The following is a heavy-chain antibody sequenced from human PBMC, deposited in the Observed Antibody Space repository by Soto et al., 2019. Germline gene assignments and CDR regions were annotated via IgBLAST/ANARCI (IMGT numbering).Heavy chain of an antibody. D-gene: IGHD3-16*01. CDR2: ISGDGRTT. CDR1: GLTFNNYW. V-gene: IGHV3-74*03. J-gene: IGHJ4*02. CDR3: AGGDYVGAGTFYLTDH. Sequence: EVQLVESGGGLVQPGGSLRLSCTVSGLTFNNYWMHWVRQAPGKGPVWVSRISGDGRTTTYADSVRGRFTISRDNAKNTVYLQMDSLRAEDTAVYYCAGGDYVGAGTFYLTDHWGQGSLVTVSS.